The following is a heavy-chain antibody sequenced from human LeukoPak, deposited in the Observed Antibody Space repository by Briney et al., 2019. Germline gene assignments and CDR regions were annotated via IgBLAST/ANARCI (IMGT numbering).Heavy chain of an antibody. Sequence: SQTLSLTCTVSGGSISSGDYYWSWVRQPPGKGLEWIGFIYHSGTTFYNPSLKSRITISVDTSKNQFSLKLSPVTAADTAVYYCASRLGGASFQHWGQGTLVTVSS. CDR1: GGSISSGDYY. CDR3: ASRLGGASFQH. D-gene: IGHD1-26*01. CDR2: IYHSGTT. V-gene: IGHV4-30-4*01. J-gene: IGHJ1*01.